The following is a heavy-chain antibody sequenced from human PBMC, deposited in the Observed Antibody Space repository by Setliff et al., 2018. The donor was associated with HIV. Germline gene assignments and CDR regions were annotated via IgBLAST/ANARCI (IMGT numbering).Heavy chain of an antibody. CDR3: ARGGRKDLTDN. CDR1: GASISSGAYF. J-gene: IGHJ4*02. V-gene: IGHV4-31*03. CDR2: IYYTGST. D-gene: IGHD3-16*01. Sequence: SETLSLTCTVSGASISSGAYFWIWIRQHPGKGLEWMGYIYYTGSTYYNLSLKSRMIISLDTSKNQLFLTLNSVTAADTAIYYCARGGRKDLTDNWGQGTRVTVSS.